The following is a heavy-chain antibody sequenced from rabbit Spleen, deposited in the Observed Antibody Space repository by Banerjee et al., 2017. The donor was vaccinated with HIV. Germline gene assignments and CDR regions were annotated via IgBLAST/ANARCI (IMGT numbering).Heavy chain of an antibody. V-gene: IGHV1S25*01. D-gene: IGHD1-1*01. CDR3: MRDVGNGYNYFDL. J-gene: IGHJ4*01. CDR2: INIGGSA. Sequence: QEPLKESGGGLVTPGGTLTLTCTASESDMSGYRIGWVRQAPGKGLESIGFINIGGSAYYASWVNGRFTISKTSTTVDLKMTSLTAADTATYFCMRDVGNGYNYFDLWGQGTLVTVS. CDR1: ESDMSGYR.